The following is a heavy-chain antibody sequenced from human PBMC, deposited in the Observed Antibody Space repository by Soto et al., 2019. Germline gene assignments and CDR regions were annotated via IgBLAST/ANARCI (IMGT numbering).Heavy chain of an antibody. CDR2: IYYSGST. Sequence: SETLSLTCTVSGGSIGSGGYYWSWIRQHPGKGLEWIGYIYYSGSTYYNPSLKSRVTISVDTSKNQFSLKLSSVTAADTAVYYCARLIRGLPHYFDDWGQGTLVTVSS. J-gene: IGHJ4*02. V-gene: IGHV4-31*03. D-gene: IGHD2-8*01. CDR1: GGSIGSGGYY. CDR3: ARLIRGLPHYFDD.